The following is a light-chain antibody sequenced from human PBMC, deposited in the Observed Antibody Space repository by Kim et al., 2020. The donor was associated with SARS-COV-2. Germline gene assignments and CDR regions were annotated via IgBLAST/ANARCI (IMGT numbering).Light chain of an antibody. CDR2: DNT. V-gene: IGLV1-51*01. CDR1: STNIGNNY. Sequence: HKANSACSGSSTNIGNNYVTWDQQLQETAPKLLIYDNTTLPSVIPDRVSGSKSGATAALGITGLQTGDEADYHCVTCDDRLNSYVFGAGSNVTVL. J-gene: IGLJ1*01. CDR3: VTCDDRLNSYV.